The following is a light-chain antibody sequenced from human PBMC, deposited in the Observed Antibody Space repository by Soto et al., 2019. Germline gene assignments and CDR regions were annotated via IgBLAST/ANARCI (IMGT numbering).Light chain of an antibody. Sequence: ALTQPASVSGSPGQSITISCTGTSTDVGGYNYVSWYQHRPGEAPKLMIFEVTKRPSGVSNRFSGSKSGNTASLTISGLQAEDEADYFCNSYTTSSTYVFGSGTKVTVL. CDR2: EVT. J-gene: IGLJ1*01. V-gene: IGLV2-14*01. CDR1: STDVGGYNY. CDR3: NSYTTSSTYV.